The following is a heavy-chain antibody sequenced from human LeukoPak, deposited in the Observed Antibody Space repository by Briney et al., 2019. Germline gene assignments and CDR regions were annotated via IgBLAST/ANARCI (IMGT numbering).Heavy chain of an antibody. D-gene: IGHD3-16*02. V-gene: IGHV3-23*01. CDR2: ISGSGDTT. J-gene: IGHJ4*02. Sequence: ETLSLTCAVSGGSISSSNWWSWVRQAPGKGLEWVASISGSGDTTYYTDSVKGRFTVSRDNSENTLSLQMSSLRAEDTAVYYCAKISVGTLGGILVISDWGQGNLVTVSS. CDR3: AKISVGTLGGILVISD. CDR1: GGSISSSN.